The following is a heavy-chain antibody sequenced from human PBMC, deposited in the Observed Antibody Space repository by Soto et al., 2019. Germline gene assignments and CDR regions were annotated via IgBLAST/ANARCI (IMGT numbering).Heavy chain of an antibody. J-gene: IGHJ5*02. V-gene: IGHV4-59*01. CDR3: ARVTVGWFGELRGEP. Sequence: SETLSLTCTVSGGSISSYYWSWIRQPPGKGLEWIGYIYYSGSTNYNPSLKSRVTISVDTSKNQFSLKLSSVTAADTAVYYCARVTVGWFGELRGEPWGQGTLVTVS. CDR2: IYYSGST. CDR1: GGSISSYY. D-gene: IGHD3-10*01.